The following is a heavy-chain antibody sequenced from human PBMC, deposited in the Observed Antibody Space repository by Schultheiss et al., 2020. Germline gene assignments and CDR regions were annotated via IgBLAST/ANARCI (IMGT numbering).Heavy chain of an antibody. CDR1: GFSFSSYG. CDR3: ARELGNYYDSSAGGYFDY. Sequence: GSLRLSCAASGFSFSSYGMSWVRQAPGKGLEWIGSIYYSGTTYYNPSLKSRVTISVDTSKNQFSLKLSSVTAADTAVYYCARELGNYYDSSAGGYFDYWGQGTLVNVSS. D-gene: IGHD3-22*01. CDR2: IYYSGTT. V-gene: IGHV4-59*01. J-gene: IGHJ4*02.